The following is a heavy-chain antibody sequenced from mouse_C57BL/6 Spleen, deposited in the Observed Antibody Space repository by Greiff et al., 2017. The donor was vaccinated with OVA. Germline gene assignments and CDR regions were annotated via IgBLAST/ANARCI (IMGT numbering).Heavy chain of an antibody. CDR2: IYPGNSDT. CDR1: GYTFTSYW. J-gene: IGHJ4*01. Sequence: VQLQQSGTVLARPGASVKMSCKTSGYTFTSYWMHWVKQRPGQGLEWIGAIYPGNSDTSYNQKFKGKAKLTAVTSASTAYMELSSLTNEDSAVDYCTRWGYGNYEAMDYWGQGTSVTVSS. D-gene: IGHD2-10*02. V-gene: IGHV1-5*01. CDR3: TRWGYGNYEAMDY.